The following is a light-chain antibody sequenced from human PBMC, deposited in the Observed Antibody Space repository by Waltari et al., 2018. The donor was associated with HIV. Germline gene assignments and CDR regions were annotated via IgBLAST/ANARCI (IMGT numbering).Light chain of an antibody. V-gene: IGLV2-8*01. CDR2: EVS. CDR3: FSYAGNNYLL. J-gene: IGLJ2*01. CDR1: SSDIGLYNF. Sequence: QSALTQPPSASGSPGQSVTISCAGTSSDIGLYNFVSWYQHHPGKAPKLMISEVSRRPSGVPDRFSGCKSGNTASLTVSGLQAEDEAAYYCFSYAGNNYLLFGGGTKLTVL.